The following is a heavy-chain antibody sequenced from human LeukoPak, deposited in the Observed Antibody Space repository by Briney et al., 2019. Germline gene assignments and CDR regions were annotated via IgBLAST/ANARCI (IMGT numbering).Heavy chain of an antibody. CDR3: AKDLHPNGDLIPDAFDI. D-gene: IGHD4-17*01. Sequence: GGSLRLSCAASGFTFSSYSMNWVRQAPGKGLEWVSSISSSSSYIYYADSVKGRFTISRDNAKNSLYLQMNSLRAEDTAVYYCAKDLHPNGDLIPDAFDIWGQGTMVTVSS. CDR2: ISSSSSYI. J-gene: IGHJ3*02. V-gene: IGHV3-21*01. CDR1: GFTFSSYS.